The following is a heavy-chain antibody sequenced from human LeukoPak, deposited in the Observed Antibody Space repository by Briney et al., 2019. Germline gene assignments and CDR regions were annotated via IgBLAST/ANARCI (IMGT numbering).Heavy chain of an antibody. CDR1: GFTLSNYW. CDR2: IKQDGSEK. CDR3: ATKLPAAGRGFDY. V-gene: IGHV3-7*03. D-gene: IGHD6-13*01. J-gene: IGHJ4*02. Sequence: GGSLRLSCAASGFTLSNYWMSWVRQAPGKGLEWVANIKQDGSEKYYVDSVKGRFTISRDSAKNSLFLQMNSLRAEDTAVYYCATKLPAAGRGFDYWGQGTLVTVSS.